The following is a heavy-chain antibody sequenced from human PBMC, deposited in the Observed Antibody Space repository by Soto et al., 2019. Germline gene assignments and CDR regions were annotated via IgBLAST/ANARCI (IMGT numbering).Heavy chain of an antibody. CDR2: ISWDGGST. Sequence: QPGGSLRLSCAASGFTFDDYTMHWVRQAPGKGLEWVSLISWDGGSTYYADSVKGRFTISRDNSKNSLYLQMNSLRTEDTALYYCAKDTYSNTPYYYYGMDVWAKGPRSPSP. CDR3: AKDTYSNTPYYYYGMDV. J-gene: IGHJ6*02. CDR1: GFTFDDYT. D-gene: IGHD4-4*01. V-gene: IGHV3-43*01.